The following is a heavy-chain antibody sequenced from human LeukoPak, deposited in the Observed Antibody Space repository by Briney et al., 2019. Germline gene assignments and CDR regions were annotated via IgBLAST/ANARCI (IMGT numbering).Heavy chain of an antibody. V-gene: IGHV3-23*01. J-gene: IGHJ4*02. D-gene: IGHD3-10*01. CDR3: AKAAEHYGSGSYRTFDY. CDR2: ISGSGGST. Sequence: GGSLRLSCAASGFTFSSYAMSWVRQAPGKGPEWVSAISGSGGSTYYADSVKGRFTISRDNSKNTLYLQMNSLRAEDTAVYYCAKAAEHYGSGSYRTFDYWGQGTLVTVSS. CDR1: GFTFSSYA.